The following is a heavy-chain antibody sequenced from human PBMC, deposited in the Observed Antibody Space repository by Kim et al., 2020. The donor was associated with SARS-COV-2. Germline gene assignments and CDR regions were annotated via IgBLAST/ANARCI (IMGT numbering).Heavy chain of an antibody. D-gene: IGHD3-16*01. CDR3: ARERGGTNPPFDP. Sequence: SETLSLTCTVSGGSISSYYWSWIRQPPGKGLEWIGYIYYSGSTNYNPSLKSRVTISVDTSKNQFSLKLSSVTAADTAVYYCARERGGTNPPFDPWGQGTLVTVSS. V-gene: IGHV4-59*13. J-gene: IGHJ5*02. CDR2: IYYSGST. CDR1: GGSISSYY.